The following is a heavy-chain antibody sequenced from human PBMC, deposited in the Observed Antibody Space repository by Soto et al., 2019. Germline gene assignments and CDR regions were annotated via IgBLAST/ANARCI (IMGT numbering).Heavy chain of an antibody. Sequence: GGSLRLSCAASGFTFSSYEMNWVRQAPGKGLEWVSYISSSGSTIYYADSVKGRFTISRDNAKNSLYLQMNSLRAEDTAVYYCASERWGSGWPDPWGQGTLVTVSS. D-gene: IGHD6-19*01. J-gene: IGHJ5*02. V-gene: IGHV3-48*03. CDR2: ISSSGSTI. CDR1: GFTFSSYE. CDR3: ASERWGSGWPDP.